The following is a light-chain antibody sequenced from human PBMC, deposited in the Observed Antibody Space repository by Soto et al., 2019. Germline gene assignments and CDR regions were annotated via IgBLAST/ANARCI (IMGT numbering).Light chain of an antibody. Sequence: ETVLTQPPDTLSVSPGERATLSCRASQSVGRSNLAWYQQKPGQAPRLLIYGPYTRAAGIPDRFSSNGSGTDFTLSISRVEPEDFAVYFCQLYGGAFTFGPGTKVDIK. V-gene: IGKV3-20*01. CDR3: QLYGGAFT. CDR1: QSVGRSN. J-gene: IGKJ3*01. CDR2: GPY.